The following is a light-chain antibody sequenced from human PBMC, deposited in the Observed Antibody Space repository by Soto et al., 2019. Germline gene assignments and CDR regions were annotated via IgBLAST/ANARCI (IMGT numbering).Light chain of an antibody. Sequence: EIVLTQSPGTLSLSPGERATLSCRASQSVSSYLAWYQQKPGQAPRLLIYGASSRATGIPDRFSGSGSGKDFTLTISRLEPEDCAVYYCQQYGRPSRTFGQGTKVEIK. V-gene: IGKV3-20*01. CDR1: QSVSSY. CDR3: QQYGRPSRT. CDR2: GAS. J-gene: IGKJ1*01.